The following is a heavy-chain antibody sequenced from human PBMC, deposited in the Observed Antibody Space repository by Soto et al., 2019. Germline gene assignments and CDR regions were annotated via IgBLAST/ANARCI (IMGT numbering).Heavy chain of an antibody. CDR1: GGSLSGYY. CDR2: INHSGST. CDR3: ASSSLYGMDV. Sequence: LTCAVYGGSLSGYYWSWIRQPPGKGLEWIGEINHSGSTNYNPSLKSRLIISIDTSKNQFSLKVGSVTAADTAVYYCASSSLYGMDVWGQGTTVTVSS. V-gene: IGHV4-34*09. J-gene: IGHJ6*02.